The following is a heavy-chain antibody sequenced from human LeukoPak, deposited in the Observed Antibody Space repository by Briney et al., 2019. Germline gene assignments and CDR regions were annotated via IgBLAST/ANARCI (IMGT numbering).Heavy chain of an antibody. CDR3: AKADYTAMVNYFDY. V-gene: IGHV3-21*04. D-gene: IGHD5-18*01. J-gene: IGHJ4*02. CDR2: ISSSSSYI. Sequence: GGSLRLSCAASGFTFSSYSMNWVRQAPGKGLEWVSSISSSSSYIYYADSVKGRFTISRDNAKNSLYLQMNSLRAEDTAVYYCAKADYTAMVNYFDYWGQGTLVTVSS. CDR1: GFTFSSYS.